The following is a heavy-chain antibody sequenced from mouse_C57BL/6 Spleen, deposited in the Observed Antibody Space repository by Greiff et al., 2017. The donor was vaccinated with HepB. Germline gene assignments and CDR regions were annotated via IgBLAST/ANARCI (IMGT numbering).Heavy chain of an antibody. CDR1: GYTFTSYG. CDR2: IYPRSGNT. CDR3: ARSSDYGGYFDY. J-gene: IGHJ2*01. D-gene: IGHD2-4*01. Sequence: QVQLQQSGAELARPGASVKLSCKASGYTFTSYGISWVKQRTGQGLEWIGEIYPRSGNTYYNEKFKGKATLTADKSSSTAYMELRSLTSEDSAVYFCARSSDYGGYFDYWGQGTTLTVSS. V-gene: IGHV1-81*01.